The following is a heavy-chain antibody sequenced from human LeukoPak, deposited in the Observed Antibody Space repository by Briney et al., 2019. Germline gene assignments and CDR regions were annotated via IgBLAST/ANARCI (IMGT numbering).Heavy chain of an antibody. CDR1: GYTFTDYY. J-gene: IGHJ6*03. CDR3: ARGVTARGFYYYMDV. CDR2: INPNGGDA. D-gene: IGHD2-21*02. V-gene: IGHV1-2*02. Sequence: ASVKVSCKASGYTFTDYYMHWVRQAPGQGLEWMGWINPNGGDANYAQRFQGRVTMTRDTSISTAYMDLSRLRSDDTAVYYCARGVTARGFYYYMDVWGKGTTVTISS.